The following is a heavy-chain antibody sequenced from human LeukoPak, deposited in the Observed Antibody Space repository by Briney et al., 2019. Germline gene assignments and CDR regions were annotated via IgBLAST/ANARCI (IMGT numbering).Heavy chain of an antibody. D-gene: IGHD6-19*01. V-gene: IGHV3-30*02. CDR1: GFTFSSYG. CDR3: ARVIRSSGWYVDY. Sequence: GGSLRLSCAASGFTFSSYGMHWVRQAPGKGLEWVAFIRYDGSNKYYADSVKGRFTISRDNSKNTLYLQMNSLKAEDTAVYYCARVIRSSGWYVDYWGQGTLVTVSS. J-gene: IGHJ4*02. CDR2: IRYDGSNK.